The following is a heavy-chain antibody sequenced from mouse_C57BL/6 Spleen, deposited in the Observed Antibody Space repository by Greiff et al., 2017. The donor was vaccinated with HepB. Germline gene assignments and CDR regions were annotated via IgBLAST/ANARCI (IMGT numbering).Heavy chain of an antibody. D-gene: IGHD1-1*01. CDR1: GYTFTSYW. J-gene: IGHJ4*01. CDR2: IHPNSGST. CDR3: ANYYGSHHYAMDY. V-gene: IGHV1-64*01. Sequence: QVQLQQPGAELVKPGASVKLSCKASGYTFTSYWMHWVKQRPGQGLEWIGMIHPNSGSTNYNEKFKSKATLTVDKSSSTAYMQLSSLTSEDSAVYYCANYYGSHHYAMDYWGQGTSVTVSS.